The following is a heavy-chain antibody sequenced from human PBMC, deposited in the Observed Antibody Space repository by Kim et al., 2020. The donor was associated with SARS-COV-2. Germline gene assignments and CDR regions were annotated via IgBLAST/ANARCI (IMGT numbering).Heavy chain of an antibody. CDR1: GGSISSSSYY. J-gene: IGHJ4*02. CDR2: IYYSAST. CDR3: ARDPRGGYVFDY. V-gene: IGHV4-39*07. D-gene: IGHD1-1*01. Sequence: SETLSLTCTVSGGSISSSSYYWGWIRQPPGKGLEWIGSIYYSASTYYNPSLKSRVTILVDTSKNQFSLKLSSVTAADTAVYYCARDPRGGYVFDYWGQGT.